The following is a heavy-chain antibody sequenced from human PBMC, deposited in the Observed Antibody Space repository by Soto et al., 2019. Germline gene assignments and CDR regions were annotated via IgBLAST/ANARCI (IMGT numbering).Heavy chain of an antibody. V-gene: IGHV1-18*01. Sequence: ASVKVSCKASGYTFTSYGISWVRQAPGQGLEWMGWISAYNGNTNYAHKLQGRVTMTTDTSTSTAYMELRSLRSDDTAVYYCAREISYYDFWSGYYPDYWGQGTLVTVSS. J-gene: IGHJ4*02. CDR2: ISAYNGNT. CDR1: GYTFTSYG. CDR3: AREISYYDFWSGYYPDY. D-gene: IGHD3-3*01.